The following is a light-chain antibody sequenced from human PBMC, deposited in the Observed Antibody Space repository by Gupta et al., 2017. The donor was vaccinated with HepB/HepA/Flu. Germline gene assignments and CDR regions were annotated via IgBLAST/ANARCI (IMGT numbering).Light chain of an antibody. J-gene: IGKJ2*04. CDR3: QQYYSLCS. CDR2: AAS. V-gene: IGKV1-8*01. Sequence: AIRMTQSPSPFSASTGDRVTITCRASQGISSYLAWYQQKPGKAPKLLIYAASTLQSGVPSRFSGSGSGTDFTLTISSLQSEDFATYYCQQYYSLCSFGQGTKLDIK. CDR1: QGISSY.